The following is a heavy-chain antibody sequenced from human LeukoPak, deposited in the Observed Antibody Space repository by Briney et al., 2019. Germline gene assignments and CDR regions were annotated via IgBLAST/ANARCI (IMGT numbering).Heavy chain of an antibody. J-gene: IGHJ6*03. CDR3: AKCRSGKSYYYYMDV. V-gene: IGHV3-48*03. D-gene: IGHD3-3*01. CDR2: IGRSVTTI. CDR1: GFMFSDHE. Sequence: GGSLRLSCAASGFMFSDHEMNWVRQAPGKGLEWISYIGRSVTTISYSDSVKGRFAIYRDNAKNSLYLQMNSLRAEDTAVYYCAKCRSGKSYYYYMDVWGKGTTVTVSS.